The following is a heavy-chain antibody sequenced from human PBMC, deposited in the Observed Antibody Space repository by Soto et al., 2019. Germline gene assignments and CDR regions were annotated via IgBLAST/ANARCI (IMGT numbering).Heavy chain of an antibody. Sequence: ASGKVSCTASGGTFSSYTISWVRQAPGQGLEWMGRIIPILGIANYAQKFQGRVTITADKSTSTAYMELNSLIDEDTAVYYCARVGGYYDIWTGPFDYRGQGTLVTVSS. D-gene: IGHD3-9*01. J-gene: IGHJ4*02. CDR3: ARVGGYYDIWTGPFDY. CDR2: IIPILGIA. CDR1: GGTFSSYT. V-gene: IGHV1-69*02.